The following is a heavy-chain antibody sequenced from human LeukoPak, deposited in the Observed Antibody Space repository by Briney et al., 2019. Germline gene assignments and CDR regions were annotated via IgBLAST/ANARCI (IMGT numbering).Heavy chain of an antibody. CDR2: ISGFGGST. CDR1: GFTFSTCA. CDR3: AKGGHRSPFDY. Sequence: GGSLRLSCAASGFTFSTCAMTWVRQAPGKGLEWVSTISGFGGSTYYADSVKGRFTISRDNSKNTLYLQMNSLRAEDTAVYHCAKGGHRSPFDYWGQGTLVTVSS. V-gene: IGHV3-23*01. J-gene: IGHJ4*02. D-gene: IGHD5-12*01.